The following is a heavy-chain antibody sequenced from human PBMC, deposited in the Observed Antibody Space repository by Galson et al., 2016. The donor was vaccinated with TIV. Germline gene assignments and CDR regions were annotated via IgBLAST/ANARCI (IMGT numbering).Heavy chain of an antibody. D-gene: IGHD4-17*01. J-gene: IGHJ4*02. CDR1: GFTFSDYG. CDR3: AKDPRLYGDYFLHYFDY. CDR2: ISYDGSDQ. Sequence: SLRLSCAASGFTFSDYGMHWVRQAPGKGLEWVAVISYDGSDQYYAGSVKGRLTISRDNSKNTLYLQMSSLRSDDTAMYYCAKDPRLYGDYFLHYFDYWGQGTLVTVSS. V-gene: IGHV3-30*18.